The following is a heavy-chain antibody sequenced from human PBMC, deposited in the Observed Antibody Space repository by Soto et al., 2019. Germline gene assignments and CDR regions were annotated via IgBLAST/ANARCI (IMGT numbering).Heavy chain of an antibody. D-gene: IGHD6-13*01. CDR3: AKDPASAAGTFFDYYYYMDV. J-gene: IGHJ6*03. CDR1: AFTLRSYG. V-gene: IGHV3-30*18. Sequence: QVQLVKSGGGAVQPGRSLRLSCTASAFTLRSYGMHWVRQAPGKGLEWVAVISHDGGNKYYADSVRGRFTISRDNSKNMIYLQMNSLRAEDTAVYYCAKDPASAAGTFFDYYYYMDVWGKGTTVTVSS. CDR2: ISHDGGNK.